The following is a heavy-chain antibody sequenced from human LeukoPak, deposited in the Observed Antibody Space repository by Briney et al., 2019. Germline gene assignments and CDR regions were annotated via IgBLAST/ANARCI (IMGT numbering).Heavy chain of an antibody. J-gene: IGHJ4*02. Sequence: PSETLSLTCAVYGGSFSGYYWSWIRQPPGKGLEWIGEINHSGSTNYNPSLESRVSMSIDKSKNHLSLEVTSVTAADTAIYYCTRESGAFSPFGFWGQGTLLTVSS. CDR3: TRESGAFSPFGF. CDR2: INHSGST. D-gene: IGHD1-26*01. V-gene: IGHV4-34*01. CDR1: GGSFSGYY.